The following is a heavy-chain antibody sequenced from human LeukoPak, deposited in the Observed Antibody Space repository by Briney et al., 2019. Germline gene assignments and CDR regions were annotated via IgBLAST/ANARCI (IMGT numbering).Heavy chain of an antibody. J-gene: IGHJ4*02. Sequence: GSSVKVSCKASGGTFSSYAISWVRQAPGQGLEWMGRIIPILGIANYAQKFQGRVTITADKSTSTAYMELSSLRSEDTAVYYCARGRLIVTPAIYYFESWGQGTLVTVSS. CDR3: ARGRLIVTPAIYYFES. CDR2: IIPILGIA. V-gene: IGHV1-69*04. D-gene: IGHD2-21*02. CDR1: GGTFSSYA.